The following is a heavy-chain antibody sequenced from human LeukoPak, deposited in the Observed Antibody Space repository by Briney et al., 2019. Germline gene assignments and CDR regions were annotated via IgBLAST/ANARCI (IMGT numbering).Heavy chain of an antibody. D-gene: IGHD4-17*01. V-gene: IGHV1-18*01. J-gene: IGHJ2*01. CDR3: ARTTVTTPRWYFDL. Sequence: ASVKVSCKASGYTFTSYGISWVRQAPGQGLEWMGWISAYNGNTNYAQKLQGRVTMTTDTSTSKAYMELRSLRSDDTAVYYCARTTVTTPRWYFDLWGRGTLVTVSS. CDR2: ISAYNGNT. CDR1: GYTFTSYG.